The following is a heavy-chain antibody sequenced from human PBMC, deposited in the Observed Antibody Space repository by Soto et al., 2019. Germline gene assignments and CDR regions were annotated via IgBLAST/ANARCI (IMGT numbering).Heavy chain of an antibody. CDR1: GGTFSSYA. J-gene: IGHJ6*02. V-gene: IGHV1-69*01. CDR2: IIPIFGTA. D-gene: IGHD3-22*01. Sequence: QVQLVQSGAEVKKPGSSVKVSCKASGGTFSSYAISWVRQAPGQGREWMGGIIPIFGTANYAQKFQGRVTITADESTSTAYMELSSLRSEDTAVYYCARTITDYDSSGYYTYYGMDVWGQGTTVTVSS. CDR3: ARTITDYDSSGYYTYYGMDV.